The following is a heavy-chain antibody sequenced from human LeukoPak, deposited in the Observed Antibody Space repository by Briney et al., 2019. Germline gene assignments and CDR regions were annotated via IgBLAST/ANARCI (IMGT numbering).Heavy chain of an antibody. J-gene: IGHJ4*02. Sequence: PSETLSLTCTVSGGSISDYYWSWIRQPPGKGLGYIGYIHYSGRANSVSNNYNPSLKGRVTISVDTSKKQFSLRLTSVTAADTAVYFCARLQAVAGAWGSDYWGQGTLVTVSS. D-gene: IGHD6-19*01. CDR1: GGSISDYY. CDR3: ARLQAVAGAWGSDY. V-gene: IGHV4-59*08. CDR2: IHYSGRAN.